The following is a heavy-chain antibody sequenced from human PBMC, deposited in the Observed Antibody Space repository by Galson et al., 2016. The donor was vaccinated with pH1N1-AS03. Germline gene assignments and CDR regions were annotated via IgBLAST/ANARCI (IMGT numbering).Heavy chain of an antibody. V-gene: IGHV1-2*06. CDR3: ARETRLNMDRGPTFFFDY. J-gene: IGHJ4*02. Sequence: SVKVSCKASGYTFTDYYIHWVRQALGQALEWMGRINPKRGGTNYSQRFQGRVAMTRDTSVSTAYMDLIRLRSDDTAVYYCARETRLNMDRGPTFFFDYWGQGSLVTVSS. CDR1: GYTFTDYY. CDR2: INPKRGGT. D-gene: IGHD3-10*01.